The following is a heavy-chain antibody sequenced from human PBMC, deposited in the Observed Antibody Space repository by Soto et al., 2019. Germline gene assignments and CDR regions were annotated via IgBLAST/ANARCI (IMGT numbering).Heavy chain of an antibody. V-gene: IGHV1-18*01. Sequence: QVQLVQSGAEVKKSGASVKVSCKASGYTFNRYAISWVRQAPGQGLEWMGWISAYNGNTNYAQKLQGRVTMTTDTSTSTAYMELRSLRSDDTAVYYCARLYYYDTSGYYYVEDYWGQGTLVTVSS. J-gene: IGHJ4*02. CDR1: GYTFNRYA. D-gene: IGHD3-22*01. CDR3: ARLYYYDTSGYYYVEDY. CDR2: ISAYNGNT.